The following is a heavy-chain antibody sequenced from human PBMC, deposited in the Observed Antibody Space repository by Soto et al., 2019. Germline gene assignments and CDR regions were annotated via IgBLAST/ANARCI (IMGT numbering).Heavy chain of an antibody. J-gene: IGHJ5*02. Sequence: GASVKVSCKASGYTFTSYDINWVRQATGQGLEWMGWMNPNSGNTGYAQKFQGRVTMTRNTSISTAYMELSSLRSEDTAVYYCARGFYDILTGGPAWFDPWGQGTLVTVSS. CDR3: ARGFYDILTGGPAWFDP. CDR2: MNPNSGNT. V-gene: IGHV1-8*01. D-gene: IGHD3-9*01. CDR1: GYTFTSYD.